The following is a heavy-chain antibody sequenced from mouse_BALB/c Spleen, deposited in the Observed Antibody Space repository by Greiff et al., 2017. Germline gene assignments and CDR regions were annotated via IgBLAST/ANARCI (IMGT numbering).Heavy chain of an antibody. J-gene: IGHJ3*01. V-gene: IGHV1-4*02. Sequence: QVQLQQSAAELARPGASVKMSCKASGYTFTSYTMHWVKQRPGQGLEWIGYINPSSGYTEYNQKFKDKTTLTADKSSSTAYMQLSSLTSEDSAVYYCARGGAYYRYDVGFAYWGQGTLVTVSA. D-gene: IGHD2-14*01. CDR1: GYTFTSYT. CDR3: ARGGAYYRYDVGFAY. CDR2: INPSSGYT.